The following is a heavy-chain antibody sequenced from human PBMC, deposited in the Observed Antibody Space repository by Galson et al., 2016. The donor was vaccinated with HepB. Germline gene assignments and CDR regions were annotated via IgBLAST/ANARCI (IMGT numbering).Heavy chain of an antibody. J-gene: IGHJ4*02. CDR2: ISGIDGRP. Sequence: SLRLSCAASGITFSSHAFNWVRQAPGKGLEWVSSISGIDGRPYYTESVKGRFTISRDDSKSTLYLQMNSLRAEDTALYYCAREGSGPLDFDSWGQGTLVTVSS. CDR3: AREGSGPLDFDS. V-gene: IGHV3-23*01. CDR1: GITFSSHA.